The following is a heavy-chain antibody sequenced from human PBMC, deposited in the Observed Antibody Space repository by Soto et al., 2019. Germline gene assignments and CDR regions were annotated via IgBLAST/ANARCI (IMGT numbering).Heavy chain of an antibody. CDR1: GYTFTSYT. CDR3: ATGSPQQLVLLIFDY. D-gene: IGHD6-13*01. J-gene: IGHJ4*02. Sequence: ASVKVSCKASGYTFTSYTIHWVRQAPGQRPEWMGWIDAGNGNTKYSQKFQGRVTISRDTSATTTYMELSSLRSEDTAVYYCATGSPQQLVLLIFDYWGQRTLVTVSS. V-gene: IGHV1-3*01. CDR2: IDAGNGNT.